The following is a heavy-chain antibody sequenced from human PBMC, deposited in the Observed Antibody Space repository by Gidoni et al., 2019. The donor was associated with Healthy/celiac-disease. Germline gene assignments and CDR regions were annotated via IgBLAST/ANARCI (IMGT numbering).Heavy chain of an antibody. CDR3: ASRRIAAAGYYYYYYGMDV. D-gene: IGHD6-13*01. CDR2: IYYSGST. V-gene: IGHV4-39*01. J-gene: IGHJ6*02. CDR1: GGSISSSSYY. Sequence: QLQLQESGPGLVKPSETLSLTCTVSGGSISSSSYYWGWIRQPPGKGLEWIGSIYYSGSTYYNPSLKSRVTISVDTSKNQFSLKLSSVTAADTAVYYCASRRIAAAGYYYYYYGMDVWGQGTTVTVSS.